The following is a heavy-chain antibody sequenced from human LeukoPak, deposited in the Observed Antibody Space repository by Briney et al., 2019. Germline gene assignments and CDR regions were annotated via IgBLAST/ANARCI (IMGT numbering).Heavy chain of an antibody. V-gene: IGHV3-23*01. D-gene: IGHD6-19*01. CDR2: ISADSSKT. Sequence: AGSLKLSCAASGFTFSNYAMNWVRQAPGKGLEWVLSISADSSKTYYADSVKGRFTISRDNAKNTLYLQMNGLRPEDTAVYYCAKDLERGRGWSFHYWGQGTLV. CDR1: GFTFSNYA. J-gene: IGHJ4*02. CDR3: AKDLERGRGWSFHY.